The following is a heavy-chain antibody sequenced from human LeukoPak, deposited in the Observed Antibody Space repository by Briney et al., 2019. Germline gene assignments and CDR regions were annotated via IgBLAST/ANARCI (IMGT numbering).Heavy chain of an antibody. J-gene: IGHJ5*02. CDR3: AKDGRYFDWLSWFDP. Sequence: GGSLRLSCAASGFTFSSYGMHWVRQAPGKGLEWVAVISYDGSNKYYADSVKGRFTISRDNSKNTLYLQMNSLRAEDTAVYYCAKDGRYFDWLSWFDPWGQGTLVTVSS. CDR2: ISYDGSNK. V-gene: IGHV3-30*18. CDR1: GFTFSSYG. D-gene: IGHD3-9*01.